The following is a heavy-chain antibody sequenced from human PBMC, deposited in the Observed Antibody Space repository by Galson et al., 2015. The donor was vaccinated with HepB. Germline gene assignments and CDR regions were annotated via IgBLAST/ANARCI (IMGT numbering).Heavy chain of an antibody. Sequence: SVKVSCKAFGSTFSGYFIHWLRQAPGQGLEWIGRINPNSGATNFAQKFQDRVTLTRDTSNTTAYMELSRLKSDDTAVYYCACVYVSATTWFDPWGQGTLVTVSS. D-gene: IGHD1-1*01. J-gene: IGHJ5*02. CDR1: GSTFSGYF. V-gene: IGHV1-2*06. CDR2: INPNSGAT. CDR3: ACVYVSATTWFDP.